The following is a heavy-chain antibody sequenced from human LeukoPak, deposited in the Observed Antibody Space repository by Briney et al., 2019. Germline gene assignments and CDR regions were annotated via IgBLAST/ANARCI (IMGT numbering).Heavy chain of an antibody. CDR2: MNPNSGNT. CDR1: GYTFTSYD. J-gene: IGHJ5*02. CDR3: ARRDVRENWFDP. V-gene: IGHV1-8*01. D-gene: IGHD3-3*01. Sequence: ASVKVSCKASGYTFTSYDINWVRQATGQGLEWMGWMNPNSGNTGYAQKFQGRVTMTRNTSISTAYMELSSLRSEDTAVYYCARRDVRENWFDPWGQGTLVTVSS.